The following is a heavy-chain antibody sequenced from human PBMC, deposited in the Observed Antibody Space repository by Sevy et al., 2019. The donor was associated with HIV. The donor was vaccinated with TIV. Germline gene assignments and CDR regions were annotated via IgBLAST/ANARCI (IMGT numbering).Heavy chain of an antibody. CDR3: ARRNVGRGITIFGVVTEPYYYGMDV. V-gene: IGHV3-7*01. D-gene: IGHD3-3*01. Sequence: GGSLRLSCAASGFTFSSYWMSWVRQAPGKGLEWVANIKQDGSEKYYVDSVKGRFTISRDNAKNSLYLQMNSLGAEDTAVYYCARRNVGRGITIFGVVTEPYYYGMDVWGQGTTVTVSS. CDR2: IKQDGSEK. CDR1: GFTFSSYW. J-gene: IGHJ6*02.